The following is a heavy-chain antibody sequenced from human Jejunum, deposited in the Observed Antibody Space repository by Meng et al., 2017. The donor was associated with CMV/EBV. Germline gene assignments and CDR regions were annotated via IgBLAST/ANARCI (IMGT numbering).Heavy chain of an antibody. CDR3: ASSYYETGDY. J-gene: IGHJ4*02. D-gene: IGHD3-22*01. CDR2: IYSSGSEK. Sequence: SGAASGVAGISIFFSWVRQAPGKGLEWVSVIYSSGSEKDYVNSVKGRFTVSRDNARNSLYLQMNSLRAEDTSLYYCASSYYETGDYWGQGTLVTVSS. V-gene: IGHV3-21*06. CDR1: GVAGISIF.